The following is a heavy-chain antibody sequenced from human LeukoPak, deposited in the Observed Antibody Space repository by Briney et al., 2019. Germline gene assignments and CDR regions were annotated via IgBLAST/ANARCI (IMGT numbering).Heavy chain of an antibody. J-gene: IGHJ3*02. Sequence: ASVKVSCKASGYTFTSYYMHWVRQAPGQGLQWMGMINPSGGSTSYAQKFQGRVTMTRDMSTSTVYMELSSLRSEDTAVYYCVRDPGEWLLLDAAFDIWGQGTMVTISS. CDR1: GYTFTSYY. D-gene: IGHD3-22*01. V-gene: IGHV1-46*01. CDR2: INPSGGST. CDR3: VRDPGEWLLLDAAFDI.